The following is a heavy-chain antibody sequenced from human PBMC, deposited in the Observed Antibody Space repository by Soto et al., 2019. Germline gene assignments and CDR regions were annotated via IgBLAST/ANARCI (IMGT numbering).Heavy chain of an antibody. CDR3: ARDFLSGDFWSSGY. CDR2: ISSSSSYI. Sequence: EVQLVESGGGLVKPGGSLRLSCAASGFTFSSYSMNWVRQAPGKGLEWVSSISSSSSYIYYADSVKGRFTISRDNAKNSLYLQMNSLRAEDTAVYYCARDFLSGDFWSSGYWGQGTLVTVSS. D-gene: IGHD3-3*01. J-gene: IGHJ4*02. V-gene: IGHV3-21*01. CDR1: GFTFSSYS.